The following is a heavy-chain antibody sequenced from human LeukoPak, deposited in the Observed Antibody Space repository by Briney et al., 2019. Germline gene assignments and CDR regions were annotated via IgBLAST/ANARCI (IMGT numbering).Heavy chain of an antibody. CDR3: AKDPFDY. CDR2: ISYDGSNK. Sequence: PGRSLRLSCAASGFTFSSYGMHWVRQAPGKGLEWVAVISYDGSNKYYADSVKGRFTISRDNPKNTLFLQMNSLRAEDTAVYYCAKDPFDYWGQGTLVTASS. V-gene: IGHV3-30*18. CDR1: GFTFSSYG. J-gene: IGHJ4*02.